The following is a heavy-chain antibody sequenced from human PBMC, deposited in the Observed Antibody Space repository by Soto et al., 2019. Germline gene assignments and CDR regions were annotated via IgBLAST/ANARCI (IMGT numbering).Heavy chain of an antibody. J-gene: IGHJ4*02. CDR2: LTWNGEVI. V-gene: IGHV3-9*01. Sequence: EVHLAESGGALVQPGRSLRLSCVASGFTFDDYAIHWVRQTPGKGLEWVSSLTWNGEVIDYAASVKGRFTISRDNAKISLYLEMNILRPADTAFDNCVKDCESSGYLTRLDCGGQGNMGTVSS. D-gene: IGHD3-22*01. CDR3: VKDCESSGYLTRLDC. CDR1: GFTFDDYA.